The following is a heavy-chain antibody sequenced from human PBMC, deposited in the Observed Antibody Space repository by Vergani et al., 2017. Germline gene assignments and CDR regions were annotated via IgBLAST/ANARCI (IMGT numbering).Heavy chain of an antibody. CDR2: ISWNSGSI. CDR1: GFTFDDYA. D-gene: IGHD6-13*01. J-gene: IGHJ3*02. V-gene: IGHV3-9*03. CDR3: AKDMCGSSWNGENVFDI. Sequence: EVQLVESGGGLVQPGRSLRLSCAASGFTFDDYAMHWVRQAPGKGLEWVSGISWNSGSIGYADSVKGRFTISRDNAKNSLYLQMNSLRAEDMALYYCAKDMCGSSWNGENVFDIWGQGTMVTVSS.